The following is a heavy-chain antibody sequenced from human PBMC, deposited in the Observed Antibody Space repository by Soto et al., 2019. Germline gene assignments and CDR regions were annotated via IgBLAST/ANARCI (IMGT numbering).Heavy chain of an antibody. Sequence: GRSLRLSCAASGFTFNSFAMTWVRQAPGKGLEWVSTISSSGVGTYYADSVKGRFTISRDNSRNTLFLQMNSLRAEDTAVYYCAKARSWVPQLDYWGQGTLVTVSS. J-gene: IGHJ4*02. CDR3: AKARSWVPQLDY. V-gene: IGHV3-23*01. CDR2: ISSSGVGT. CDR1: GFTFNSFA. D-gene: IGHD5-18*01.